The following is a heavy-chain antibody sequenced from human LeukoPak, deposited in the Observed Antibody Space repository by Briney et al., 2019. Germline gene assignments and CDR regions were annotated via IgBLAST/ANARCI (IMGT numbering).Heavy chain of an antibody. J-gene: IGHJ4*02. CDR3: ARIIYSSGWYFDY. V-gene: IGHV4-34*01. CDR2: INHSGST. CDR1: GGSFTGYF. D-gene: IGHD6-19*01. Sequence: PSETLSLTCAVYGGSFTGYFWSWIRQPPGRGLEWIAEINHSGSTNYNPSLKSRVTISVDTSKNQFSLKLSSVTAADTAVYYCARIIYSSGWYFDYWGQGTLVTVSS.